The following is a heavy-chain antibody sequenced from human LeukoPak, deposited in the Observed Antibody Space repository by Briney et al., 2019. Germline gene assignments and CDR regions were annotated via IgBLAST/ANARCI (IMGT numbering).Heavy chain of an antibody. J-gene: IGHJ4*02. CDR1: GGSISIYY. Sequence: SETLSLTCTVSGGSISIYYWSWIRLAPGKGLEWIGYIYYTGATYYNHSLKSRVTISLDTSKNQFSLKLSSVTAADAAVYYCARAGYSYGTGYYFDYWGQGALVTVSS. CDR2: IYYTGAT. V-gene: IGHV4-59*01. D-gene: IGHD5-18*01. CDR3: ARAGYSYGTGYYFDY.